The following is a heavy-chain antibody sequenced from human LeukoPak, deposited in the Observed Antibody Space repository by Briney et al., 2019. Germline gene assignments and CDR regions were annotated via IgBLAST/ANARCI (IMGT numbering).Heavy chain of an antibody. J-gene: IGHJ4*02. CDR2: INPNSGGT. CDR1: GYTFTDYY. Sequence: ASVKVSCKASGYTFTDYYMHWVRQAPGQGLEWMGWINPNSGGTKYAQKFQGRVTMTRDTSITTAYMELSRLRSDDTAVYYCARELVATMVDHWGQGTLVTVSS. D-gene: IGHD5-12*01. CDR3: ARELVATMVDH. V-gene: IGHV1-2*02.